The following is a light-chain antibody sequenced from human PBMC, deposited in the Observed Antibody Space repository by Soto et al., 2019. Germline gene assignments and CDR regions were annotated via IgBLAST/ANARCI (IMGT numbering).Light chain of an antibody. V-gene: IGKV3-11*01. J-gene: IGKJ5*01. Sequence: EIVLTQSPATLSLSPGERVTLSCRASQSVSSYFAWYQQKPGQAPRLLIYDPSNRASGIPARFSGSGSGTDFTLTISTLKPEDFAVYYCQQRSNGPLTFGQGTRLDIK. CDR3: QQRSNGPLT. CDR2: DPS. CDR1: QSVSSY.